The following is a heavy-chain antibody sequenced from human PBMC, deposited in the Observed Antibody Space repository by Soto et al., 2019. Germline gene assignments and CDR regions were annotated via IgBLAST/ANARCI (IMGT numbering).Heavy chain of an antibody. V-gene: IGHV3-23*03. CDR1: GFTFSDSV. J-gene: IGHJ4*02. Sequence: PGGSLRLSCVGSGFTFSDSVMAWVRQAPGKGLEWLSVMCGDGRTRYALSVTGRFTINSDNTKNTLYLQMRSLRDKDAAAYYCVKWHTSNFDSLPFTGFDFWGQGTQVTVSS. CDR3: VKWHTSNFDSLPFTGFDF. D-gene: IGHD3-22*01. CDR2: MCGDGRT.